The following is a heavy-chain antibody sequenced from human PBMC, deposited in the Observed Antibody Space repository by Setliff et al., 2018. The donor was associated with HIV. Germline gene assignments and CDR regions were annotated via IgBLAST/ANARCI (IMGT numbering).Heavy chain of an antibody. V-gene: IGHV1-2*02. Sequence: ASVKVSCKTSGYTFTSYGISWVRQAPGQGLAWMGWINPNSGGTNYAQKFQGRVTMTRDTSISTAYMELSRLRSDDTAVYYCARGSLLGYFDWLFPDWGQGTLVTVSS. CDR3: ARGSLLGYFDWLFPD. D-gene: IGHD3-9*01. J-gene: IGHJ4*02. CDR2: INPNSGGT. CDR1: GYTFTSYG.